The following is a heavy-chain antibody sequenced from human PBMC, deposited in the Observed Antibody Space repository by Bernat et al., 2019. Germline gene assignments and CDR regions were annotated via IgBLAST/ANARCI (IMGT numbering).Heavy chain of an antibody. D-gene: IGHD2-2*01. CDR1: GGTFSSYA. V-gene: IGHV1-69*01. Sequence: QVQLVQSGAEVKKPGSSVKVSCKASGGTFSSYAISWVRQAPGQGLEWMGGIIPIFGTANYAQKFQGRVTITADESTSTAYMELSSLRSEDTAVYYCARRGEYQLPINDAFDIWGQETMVTVSS. CDR3: ARRGEYQLPINDAFDI. J-gene: IGHJ3*02. CDR2: IIPIFGTA.